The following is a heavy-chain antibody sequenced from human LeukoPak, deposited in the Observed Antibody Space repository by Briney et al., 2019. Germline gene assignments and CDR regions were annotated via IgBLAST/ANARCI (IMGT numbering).Heavy chain of an antibody. Sequence: ASVKVSCKASGYTFTSYGIGWVRQAPGQGLEWMGWINPNSGGTNYAQKFQGRVTMTRDTSISTAYMELSRLRSDDTAVYYCASSPKYDFWSGYRLDYWGQGTLVTVSS. CDR3: ASSPKYDFWSGYRLDY. D-gene: IGHD3-3*01. CDR2: INPNSGGT. CDR1: GYTFTSYG. J-gene: IGHJ4*02. V-gene: IGHV1-2*02.